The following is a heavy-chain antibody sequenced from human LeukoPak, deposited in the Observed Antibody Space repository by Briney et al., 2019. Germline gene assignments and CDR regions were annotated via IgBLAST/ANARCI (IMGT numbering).Heavy chain of an antibody. Sequence: VASVKVSCKASGYTFTGHYMHWVRQAPGQGLEWMGWINPNSGGTNYAQKFQGRVTMTRDTSISTAYMELSRLRSDDTAVYYCARVTGTYYYDSSGYLAPDAFDIWGQGTMVTVSS. CDR3: ARVTGTYYYDSSGYLAPDAFDI. CDR2: INPNSGGT. D-gene: IGHD3-22*01. CDR1: GYTFTGHY. V-gene: IGHV1-2*02. J-gene: IGHJ3*02.